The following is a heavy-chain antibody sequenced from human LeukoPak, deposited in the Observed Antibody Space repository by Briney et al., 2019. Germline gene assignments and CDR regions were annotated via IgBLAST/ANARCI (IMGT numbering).Heavy chain of an antibody. CDR1: AGSISSSSYY. J-gene: IGHJ6*03. CDR2: IYYSGST. CDR3: ASPGYSYGYDYGDRLYPGSYYYMDV. V-gene: IGHV4-39*01. D-gene: IGHD5-18*01. Sequence: SETLSFTCTVSAGSISSSSYYWGWIRQPPGKGVERIGSIYYSGSTHYNQALNTRVTRTVDTSKNQFSLKLRSVTAADTAVYYCASPGYSYGYDYGDRLYPGSYYYMDVWGKGTTVTVSS.